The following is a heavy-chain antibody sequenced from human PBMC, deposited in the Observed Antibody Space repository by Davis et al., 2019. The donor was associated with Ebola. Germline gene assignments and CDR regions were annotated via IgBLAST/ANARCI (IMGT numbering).Heavy chain of an antibody. CDR1: GFTYSPYW. D-gene: IGHD3-3*01. V-gene: IGHV3-7*01. Sequence: GESLKISCAASGFTYSPYWMSWVRQGPGKGLEWVANIKHDGSRKYYVDSVKGRFTISRDNAKNSLYLQMNSLRAEDTAVYYCARSGLSFGVVKYHYGMDVWGKGTTVTVSS. J-gene: IGHJ6*04. CDR2: IKHDGSRK. CDR3: ARSGLSFGVVKYHYGMDV.